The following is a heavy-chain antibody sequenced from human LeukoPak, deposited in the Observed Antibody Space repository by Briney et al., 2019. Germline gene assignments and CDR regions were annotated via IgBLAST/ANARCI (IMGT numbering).Heavy chain of an antibody. CDR1: GYTFTSYD. CDR3: ASARRSYCSSTSCYYYYFYMDV. CDR2: MNPNSGNT. D-gene: IGHD2-2*01. V-gene: IGHV1-8*01. J-gene: IGHJ6*03. Sequence: VASVKVSCKASGYTFTSYDINWVRQATGQGLEWMGWMNPNSGNTGYAQKFQGRVTMTRNTSISTAYMELSSLRSEDTAVYYCASARRSYCSSTSCYYYYFYMDVWGKGTTVTVSS.